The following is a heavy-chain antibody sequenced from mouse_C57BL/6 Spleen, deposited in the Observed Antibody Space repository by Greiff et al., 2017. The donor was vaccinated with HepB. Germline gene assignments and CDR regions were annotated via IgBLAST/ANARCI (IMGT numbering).Heavy chain of an antibody. J-gene: IGHJ4*01. CDR1: GYAFTNYL. V-gene: IGHV1-54*01. Sequence: QVQLQQSGAELVRPGTSVKVSCKASGYAFTNYLIEWVKQRPGQGLEWIGVINPGSGGTNYNEKFKGKATLTADKSSSTAYMQLSSLTSEDSAVYFCARTDGSSFIYYAMDYWGQGTSVTVSS. D-gene: IGHD1-1*01. CDR2: INPGSGGT. CDR3: ARTDGSSFIYYAMDY.